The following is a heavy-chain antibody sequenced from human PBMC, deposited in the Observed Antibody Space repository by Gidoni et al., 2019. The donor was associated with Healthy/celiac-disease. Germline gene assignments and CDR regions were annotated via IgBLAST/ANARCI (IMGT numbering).Heavy chain of an antibody. J-gene: IGHJ5*02. V-gene: IGHV3-30-3*01. D-gene: IGHD2-15*01. CDR1: GFTFSTYA. Sequence: QVQLVESGGGVVQPGRSLRLSCAASGFTFSTYAMPGVRRAPGKGLEWVAVISYAGSNKYYADSVKGRFTISRDNSKNTLYLQMNSLRAEDTAVYYCARGNCSGGSCYSGRNWFDPWGQGTLVTVSS. CDR3: ARGNCSGGSCYSGRNWFDP. CDR2: ISYAGSNK.